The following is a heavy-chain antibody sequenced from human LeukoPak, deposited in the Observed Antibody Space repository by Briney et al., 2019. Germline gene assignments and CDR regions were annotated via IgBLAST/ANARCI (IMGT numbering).Heavy chain of an antibody. Sequence: SVKVSCKASGGTSNSHAISWVRQAPGQGLEWMGRIIPNLGTTNRAQNFQDRVTLTADKSTNTAYMELTSLTSDGTAVYYCATTNDGGGYQWGDFFDFWGQGTLVTVSS. J-gene: IGHJ4*02. CDR3: ATTNDGGGYQWGDFFDF. V-gene: IGHV1-69*04. CDR2: IIPNLGTT. D-gene: IGHD3-22*01. CDR1: GGTSNSHA.